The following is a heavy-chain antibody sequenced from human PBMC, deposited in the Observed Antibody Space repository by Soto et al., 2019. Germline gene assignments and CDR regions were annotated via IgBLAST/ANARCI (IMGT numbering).Heavy chain of an antibody. V-gene: IGHV1-69*06. D-gene: IGHD3-22*01. J-gene: IGHJ3*02. CDR2: IIPIFGTA. Sequence: QVQLVQSGAEVKKPGSSVKVSCKASGGTFRRYAISWVRQAPGQGLEWMGGIIPIFGTANYAQTFQGRVTITADKSTRTAYMELSSLRSEDTAVYYCARLPNYYDSSVAGGAFDIWGQGTMVTVSS. CDR3: ARLPNYYDSSVAGGAFDI. CDR1: GGTFRRYA.